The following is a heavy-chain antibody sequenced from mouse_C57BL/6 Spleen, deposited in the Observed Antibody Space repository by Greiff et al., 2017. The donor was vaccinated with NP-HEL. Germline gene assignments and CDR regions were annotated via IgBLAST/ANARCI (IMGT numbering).Heavy chain of an antibody. V-gene: IGHV14-4*01. CDR3: TTRYYGSGAY. J-gene: IGHJ3*01. CDR2: IDPENGDT. D-gene: IGHD1-1*01. Sequence: VQLKESGAELVRPGASVKLSCTASGFNIKDDYMHWVKQRPEQGLEWIGWIDPENGDTEYASKFQGKATITADTSSNTAYLQLSSLTSEDTAVYYCTTRYYGSGAYWGQGTLVTVSA. CDR1: GFNIKDDY.